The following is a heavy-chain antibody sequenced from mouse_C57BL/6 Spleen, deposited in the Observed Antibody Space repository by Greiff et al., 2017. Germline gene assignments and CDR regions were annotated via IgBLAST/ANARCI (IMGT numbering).Heavy chain of an antibody. D-gene: IGHD2-4*01. CDR1: GFNIKDDY. V-gene: IGHV14-4*01. CDR2: IDPENGDT. Sequence: EVKLMESGAELVRPGASVKLSCTASGFNIKDDYMHWVKQRPEQGLEWIGWIDPENGDTEYASKFQGKATITADTSSNTAYLQLSSLTSEDTAVYYCTAIYYDPQFAYWGQGTLVTVSA. CDR3: TAIYYDPQFAY. J-gene: IGHJ3*01.